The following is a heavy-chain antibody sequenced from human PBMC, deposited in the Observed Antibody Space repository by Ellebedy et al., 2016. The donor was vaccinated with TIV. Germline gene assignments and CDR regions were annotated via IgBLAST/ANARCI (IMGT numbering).Heavy chain of an antibody. CDR2: VHYRGIL. CDR3: ARACTQGRSGYFYPGYIDN. V-gene: IGHV4-59*01. D-gene: IGHD3-22*01. J-gene: IGHJ4*02. Sequence: MPSETLSLTCTVSGASISTYYCSWILQPPLNGLDWIGYVHYRGILNYNPSLKSRVTFSLDTSKNQFSLKLSSVTTADTAVYYCARACTQGRSGYFYPGYIDNWGQGILVTVSS. CDR1: GASISTYY.